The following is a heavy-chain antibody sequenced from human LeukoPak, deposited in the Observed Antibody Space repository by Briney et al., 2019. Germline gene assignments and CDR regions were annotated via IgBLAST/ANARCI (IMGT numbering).Heavy chain of an antibody. Sequence: PSETLSLTCTVSGGSISSYYWSWIRQPPGKGLEWIGYIYSSGSTNYNPSLKSRVTISVDMSKKQFSLKVSSVTAADTAVYYCARATGQQLAYFDYWGRGTLVTVSS. CDR2: IYSSGST. D-gene: IGHD6-13*01. J-gene: IGHJ4*02. V-gene: IGHV4-59*01. CDR1: GGSISSYY. CDR3: ARATGQQLAYFDY.